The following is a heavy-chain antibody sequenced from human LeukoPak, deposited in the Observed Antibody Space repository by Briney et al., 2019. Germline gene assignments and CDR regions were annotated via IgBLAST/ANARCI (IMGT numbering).Heavy chain of an antibody. J-gene: IGHJ4*02. CDR1: RYRFTPYW. V-gene: IGHV5-51*01. CDR2: IYPGDSDT. CDR3: ARHGRGGDCCDY. D-gene: IGHD2-21*02. Sequence: PEESLKISFKGSRYRFTPYWIGWVRQMPGKGLEWIWIIYPGDSDTRYRPSFQGQVTISADKSISTAYLQWSSLKASDTAMYYCARHGRGGDCCDYWGQGTLVTVSS.